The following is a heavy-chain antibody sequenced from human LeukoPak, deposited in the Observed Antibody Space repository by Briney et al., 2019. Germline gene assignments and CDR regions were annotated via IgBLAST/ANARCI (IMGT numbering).Heavy chain of an antibody. CDR1: GGSFSGYY. CDR2: INHSGST. CDR3: ARGLRYRYGSLAIPNDY. D-gene: IGHD5-18*01. Sequence: PSETLSLTCAVYGGSFSGYYWSWIRQPPGKGLEWIGEINHSGSTNYNPSLKSRVTISVDTSKNQFSLKLSSVTAADTAVYYCARGLRYRYGSLAIPNDYWGQGTLVTVSS. V-gene: IGHV4-34*01. J-gene: IGHJ4*02.